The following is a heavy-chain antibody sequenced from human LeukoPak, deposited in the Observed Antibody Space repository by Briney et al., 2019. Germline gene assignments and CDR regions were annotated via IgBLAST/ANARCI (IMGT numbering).Heavy chain of an antibody. V-gene: IGHV1-2*02. J-gene: IGHJ4*02. Sequence: ASVKVSCKASGFTFTGYYMHWVRQAPGQGLEWMGWINPNSGGTNYAQKFQGRVTMTRDTSISTAYMELSRLRSDDTAVYYCARGVGLGDSYYFDYWGQGTLVTVSS. CDR1: GFTFTGYY. CDR2: INPNSGGT. D-gene: IGHD3-10*01. CDR3: ARGVGLGDSYYFDY.